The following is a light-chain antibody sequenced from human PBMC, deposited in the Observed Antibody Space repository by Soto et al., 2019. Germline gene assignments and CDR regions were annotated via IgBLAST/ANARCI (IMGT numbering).Light chain of an antibody. CDR3: QQRSNWPPLT. V-gene: IGKV3-11*01. J-gene: IGKJ4*01. Sequence: EIVLTQSPATLSLSPGERATLSCRASQSVSSYLAWYQQKPGQAPRLLIYDASNRATGIPARFIGSGSGTASTLTSSSLEPGAFAVYYCQQRSNWPPLTFGGGTKVEIK. CDR2: DAS. CDR1: QSVSSY.